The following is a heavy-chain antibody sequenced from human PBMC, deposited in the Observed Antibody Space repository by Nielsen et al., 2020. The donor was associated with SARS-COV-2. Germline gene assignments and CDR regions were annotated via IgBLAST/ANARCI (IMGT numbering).Heavy chain of an antibody. CDR1: GFTFSSYA. J-gene: IGHJ4*02. CDR2: ISYDGSNK. D-gene: IGHD5-12*01. V-gene: IGHV3-30-3*01. CDR3: ARDLDSGYDSALDY. Sequence: LTCAASGFTFSSYAMHWVRQAPGKGLEWVAVISYDGSNKYYADSVKGRFTISRDNSKNTLYLQMNSLRAEDTAVYYCARDLDSGYDSALDYWSQGTLVTVSS.